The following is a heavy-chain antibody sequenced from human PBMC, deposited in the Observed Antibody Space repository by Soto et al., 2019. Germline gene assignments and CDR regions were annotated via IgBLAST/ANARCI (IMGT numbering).Heavy chain of an antibody. D-gene: IGHD3-9*01. J-gene: IGHJ6*02. CDR1: GFTFSNAW. CDR2: IKSKTDGGTT. V-gene: IGHV3-15*07. CDR3: TTGGYDILTGYYYYGMDV. Sequence: GGSLRLSCAASGFTFSNAWMNWVRQAPGKGLEWVGRIKSKTDGGTTDYTAPVKGRFTISRDDSKNTLYLQIKSLKTEDTAVYYCTTGGYDILTGYYYYGMDVWGQGTTVTSP.